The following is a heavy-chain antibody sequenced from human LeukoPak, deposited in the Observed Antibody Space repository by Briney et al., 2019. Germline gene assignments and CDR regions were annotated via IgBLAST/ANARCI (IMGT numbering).Heavy chain of an antibody. CDR2: ISAYNGNT. Sequence: GASVKVTCKASGGTFSSYAISWVRQAPGQGLEWMGWISAYNGNTNYAQKLQGRVTMTTDTSTSTAYMELRSLRSDDTAVYYCARSVGRIAAAGSDYWGQGTLVTVSS. D-gene: IGHD6-13*01. V-gene: IGHV1-18*01. CDR3: ARSVGRIAAAGSDY. CDR1: GGTFSSYA. J-gene: IGHJ4*02.